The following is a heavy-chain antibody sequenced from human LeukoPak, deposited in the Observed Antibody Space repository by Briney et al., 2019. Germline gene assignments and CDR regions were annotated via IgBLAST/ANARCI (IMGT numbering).Heavy chain of an antibody. CDR2: INPNSGGT. V-gene: IGHV1-2*02. J-gene: IGHJ4*02. D-gene: IGHD3-10*01. CDR3: ARRHPSYYGSGSPFDY. CDR1: GYTFTGYY. Sequence: ASVKVSCKASGYTFTGYYMHWVRQAPGQGLEWMGWINPNSGGTNYAQKFRGRVTMTRDTSISTAYMELSRLSSDDTAFYYCARRHPSYYGSGSPFDYWGQGTLVTVSS.